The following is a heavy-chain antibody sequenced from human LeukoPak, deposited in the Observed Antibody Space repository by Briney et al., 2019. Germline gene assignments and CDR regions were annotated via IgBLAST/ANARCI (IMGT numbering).Heavy chain of an antibody. CDR1: GYTFTGYY. Sequence: GASVKVSCKASGYTFTGYYMHWVRQAPGQGLEWMGWINPNSGGTNYAQKFQGRVTMTRDTPISTAYMELSRLRSDDTAVYYRARERDTAMVTGDAFDIWGQGTMVTVSS. CDR3: ARERDTAMVTGDAFDI. J-gene: IGHJ3*02. V-gene: IGHV1-2*02. D-gene: IGHD5-18*01. CDR2: INPNSGGT.